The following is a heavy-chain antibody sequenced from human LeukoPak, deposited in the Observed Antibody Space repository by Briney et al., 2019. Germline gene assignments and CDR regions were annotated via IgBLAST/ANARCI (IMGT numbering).Heavy chain of an antibody. D-gene: IGHD3-10*01. CDR3: AKDSAFYYIDV. CDR1: GFTFSSYS. CDR2: ISGSGGST. Sequence: GGSLRLSCAASGFTFSSYSMNWVRQAPGKGLEWVSAISGSGGSTYYADSVKGRFTIPRDNSKNTLYLQMNSLKGDDTAVYYCAKDSAFYYIDVWGKGTTVIISS. J-gene: IGHJ6*03. V-gene: IGHV3-23*01.